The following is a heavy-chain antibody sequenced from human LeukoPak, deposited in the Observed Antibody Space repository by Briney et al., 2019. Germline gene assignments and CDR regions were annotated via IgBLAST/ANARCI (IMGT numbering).Heavy chain of an antibody. CDR3: ATQFGVVIYDAFDI. CDR2: ISAYNGNT. CDR1: GYTFTSYG. Sequence: ASVKVSCKASGYTFTSYGISWVRQAPGQGLEWMGWISAYNGNTNYAQKLQGRVTMTTDTSTSTAYMELRSLRSDDTAVYYCATQFGVVIYDAFDIWGQGTMVTVSS. D-gene: IGHD3-3*01. V-gene: IGHV1-18*01. J-gene: IGHJ3*02.